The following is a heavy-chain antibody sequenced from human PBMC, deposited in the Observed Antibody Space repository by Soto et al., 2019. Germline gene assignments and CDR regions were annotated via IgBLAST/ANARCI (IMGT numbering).Heavy chain of an antibody. J-gene: IGHJ3*02. CDR1: GGSISSGGYY. CDR2: IYYSGST. V-gene: IGHV4-31*03. Sequence: SETLSLTCTVSGGSISSGGYYWSWIRQHPGKGLEWIGYIYYSGSTYYNPSLKSRVTISVDTSKNQFSLKLSSVTAADTAVYYCAARGGHGRDAFDIWGQGTMVTVSS. CDR3: AARGGHGRDAFDI. D-gene: IGHD3-10*01.